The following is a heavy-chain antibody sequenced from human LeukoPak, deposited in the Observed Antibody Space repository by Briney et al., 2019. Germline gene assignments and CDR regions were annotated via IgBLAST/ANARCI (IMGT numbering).Heavy chain of an antibody. CDR3: ARRDGYNFYSDY. V-gene: IGHV4-39*01. CDR2: VYYSGST. J-gene: IGHJ4*02. CDR1: GGSISSSDHY. D-gene: IGHD5-24*01. Sequence: SETLSLTCTVSGGSISSSDHYWAWIRQPPGKGLEWIGSVYYSGSTHYIPSLKSRVIISVDTSKNQFSLKLNSVTAADTAVYYCARRDGYNFYSDYWGQGTLVTVSS.